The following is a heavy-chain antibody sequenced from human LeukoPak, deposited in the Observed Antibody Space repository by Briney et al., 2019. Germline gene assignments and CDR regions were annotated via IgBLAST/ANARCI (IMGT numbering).Heavy chain of an antibody. CDR2: INHSGST. CDR3: ARGNYDFWSDPKWFDP. J-gene: IGHJ5*02. CDR1: GGSFSGYY. Sequence: SETLSLTCAVYGGSFSGYYWSWIRQPPGKGPEWIGEINHSGSTHYNPSLKSRVTISVDTTKNHFALKLRSVTAADTAVYYCARGNYDFWSDPKWFDPWGQGTLVTVSS. V-gene: IGHV4-34*01. D-gene: IGHD3-3*01.